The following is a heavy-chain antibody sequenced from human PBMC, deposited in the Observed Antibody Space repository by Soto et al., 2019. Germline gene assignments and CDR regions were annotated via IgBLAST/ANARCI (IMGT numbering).Heavy chain of an antibody. V-gene: IGHV4-4*02. CDR3: ASGGGGGNF. CDR1: GYSVTNDNW. D-gene: IGHD3-16*01. Sequence: QVQLQESGPGLVKPSGTLSLTCSVSGYSVTNDNWWSWLRQPPGRGLEWIAEIYHGGNTNYRPSLRSRVTFSMDKSNNQFSLKLVSLTAANTAVFFCASGGGGGNFWGQGILVTVSS. CDR2: IYHGGNT. J-gene: IGHJ4*02.